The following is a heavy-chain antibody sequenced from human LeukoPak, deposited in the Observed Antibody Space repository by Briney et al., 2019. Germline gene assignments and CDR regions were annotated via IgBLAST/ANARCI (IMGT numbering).Heavy chain of an antibody. CDR1: GYTLTELS. CDR2: FDPEDGET. D-gene: IGHD1-26*01. J-gene: IGHJ4*02. Sequence: AAVKVSCKVSGYTLTELSMHWVRQAPGKGLEWMGGFDPEDGETIYAQKFQGRVTMTEDTSTDTAYMELSSLRSEDTAVYYCATAWGSGSYPFDYWGQGTLVTVSS. V-gene: IGHV1-24*01. CDR3: ATAWGSGSYPFDY.